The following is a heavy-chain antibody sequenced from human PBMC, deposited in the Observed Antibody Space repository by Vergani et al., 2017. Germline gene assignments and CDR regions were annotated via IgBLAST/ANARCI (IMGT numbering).Heavy chain of an antibody. J-gene: IGHJ4*02. V-gene: IGHV4-39*07. CDR1: GGSISSSSYY. Sequence: QLQLQESGPGLVKPSETLSLTCTVSGGSISSSSYYWGWIRQPPGKGLEWIGSIYYSGSTYYNPSLKSRVTISVDTSKNQFSLKLSSVTAADTAVYYCARGRRPFYYDSSGYWDYWGQGTLVTVSS. CDR3: ARGRRPFYYDSSGYWDY. D-gene: IGHD3-22*01. CDR2: IYYSGST.